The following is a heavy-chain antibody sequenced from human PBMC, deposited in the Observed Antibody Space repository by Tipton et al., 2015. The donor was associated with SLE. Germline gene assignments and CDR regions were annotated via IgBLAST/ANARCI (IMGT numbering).Heavy chain of an antibody. J-gene: IGHJ4*02. CDR1: GDSMNSGVYY. Sequence: TLSLTCTVSGDSMNSGVYYWSWLRQPAGKGLEWIGRIFSSGNTIYNPSLKSRVTISEDTSKNQFSLRLSSVTAADTAVYYCAREGISYCGGDCHWSFDYWGQGSLVTVSS. V-gene: IGHV4-61*02. CDR3: AREGISYCGGDCHWSFDY. CDR2: IFSSGNT. D-gene: IGHD2-21*01.